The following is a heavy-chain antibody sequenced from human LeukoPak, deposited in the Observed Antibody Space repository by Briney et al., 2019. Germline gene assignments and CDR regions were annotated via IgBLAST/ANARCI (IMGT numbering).Heavy chain of an antibody. CDR1: GGSISSYY. J-gene: IGHJ3*02. D-gene: IGHD2-15*01. Sequence: PSETLSLTCTASGGSISSYYWSWIRQPPGKGLEWIGYIYYNGNTNYSPSLKSRVTISVDTSKNQFFLKLTSVTAADTAVYYCARVHYCSGGSCPDAFDILGQGTMVTVSS. CDR3: ARVHYCSGGSCPDAFDI. V-gene: IGHV4-59*01. CDR2: IYYNGNT.